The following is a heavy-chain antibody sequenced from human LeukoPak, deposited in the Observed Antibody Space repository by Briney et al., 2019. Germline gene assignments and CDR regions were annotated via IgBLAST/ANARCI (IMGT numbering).Heavy chain of an antibody. D-gene: IGHD2-2*01. V-gene: IGHV3-7*01. CDR2: IKQDGSEK. CDR1: GFTFSSYW. Sequence: GGSLRLSCAASGFTFSSYWMSWVRQAPGKGLEWVANIKQDGSEKYYVDSVKGRFTISRDNAKHSLYLQMNSLGAEDTAVYYCARDDCSSISCYHNWFDPWGQGTLVTVSS. J-gene: IGHJ5*02. CDR3: ARDDCSSISCYHNWFDP.